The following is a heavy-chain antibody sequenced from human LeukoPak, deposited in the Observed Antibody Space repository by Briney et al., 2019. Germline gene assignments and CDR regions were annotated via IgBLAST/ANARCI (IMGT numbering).Heavy chain of an antibody. D-gene: IGHD2-21*01. V-gene: IGHV1-8*01. CDR1: GYTFSDYD. Sequence: ASVKVSCKASGYTFSDYDVNWVRQAPGQGLEWMGWMNPTSGETGYAQKFQGRVTMTRSMSRNTAYMELSRLRSEDTAVYFCARVVMKAFYYYYKDVWGKGTTIIISS. CDR2: MNPTSGET. CDR3: ARVVMKAFYYYYKDV. J-gene: IGHJ6*03.